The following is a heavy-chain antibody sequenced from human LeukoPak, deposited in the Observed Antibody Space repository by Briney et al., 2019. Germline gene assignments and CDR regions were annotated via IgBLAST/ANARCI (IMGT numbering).Heavy chain of an antibody. D-gene: IGHD6-25*01. CDR2: INHSGST. CDR3: ARLAAGGFDP. CDR1: GGSFSGYY. V-gene: IGHV4-34*01. J-gene: IGHJ5*02. Sequence: PSETLSLTCAVYGGSFSGYYWSWIRQPPGEGLEWIGEINHSGSTNYDPSLKSRVTISVDTSKNQSSLKLSSVTAADTAVYYCARLAAGGFDPWGQGTLVTVSS.